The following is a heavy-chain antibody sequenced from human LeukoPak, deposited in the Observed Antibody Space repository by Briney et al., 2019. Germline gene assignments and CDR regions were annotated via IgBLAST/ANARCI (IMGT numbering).Heavy chain of an antibody. J-gene: IGHJ4*02. CDR2: IIPILGIA. CDR3: ARGGDYYDSSGYYFHLDY. D-gene: IGHD3-22*01. CDR1: GGTFSSYA. V-gene: IGHV1-69*04. Sequence: SVKVSCKASGGTFSSYAISWVRQSPGQGLEWMGRIIPILGIANYAQKFQGRVTITADKCTSTAYMELSSLRSEDTAVYYCARGGDYYDSSGYYFHLDYWGQGTLVTVSS.